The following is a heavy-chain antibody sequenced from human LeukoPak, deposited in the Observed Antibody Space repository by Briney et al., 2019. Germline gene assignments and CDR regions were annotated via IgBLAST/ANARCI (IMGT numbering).Heavy chain of an antibody. CDR1: GFTFDDYA. J-gene: IGHJ4*02. V-gene: IGHV3-9*01. CDR2: ISWNSYSI. CDR3: AKVPSGGPPDF. Sequence: GGSLRLSCAASGFTFDDYAMHWVRQAPGKGLEWVSGISWNSYSIHYADSVKGRFTISRDNAKKSVYLQMNSLRLEDTAFYYCAKVPSGGPPDFWGQGTLVVVSS. D-gene: IGHD3-10*01.